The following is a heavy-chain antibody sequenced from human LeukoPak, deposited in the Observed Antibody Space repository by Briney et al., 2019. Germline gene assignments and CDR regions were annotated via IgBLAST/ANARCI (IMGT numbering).Heavy chain of an antibody. D-gene: IGHD5-12*01. J-gene: IGHJ4*02. CDR3: AKGEVATIKPFDY. Sequence: PGGSLRLSCAASGFTFSSYGMHWVRQAPGKGLEWVAFIRYDGSNKYYADSVKGRFTISRDNSKNTLYLQMNGLRAEDTAVYYCAKGEVATIKPFDYWGQGTLVTVSS. CDR1: GFTFSSYG. V-gene: IGHV3-30*02. CDR2: IRYDGSNK.